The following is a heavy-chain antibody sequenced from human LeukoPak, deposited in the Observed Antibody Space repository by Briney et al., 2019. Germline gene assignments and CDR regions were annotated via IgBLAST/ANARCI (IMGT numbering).Heavy chain of an antibody. V-gene: IGHV1-2*02. J-gene: IGHJ4*02. Sequence: ASVKVSCKASGYTFTGYYMHWVRQAPGQGLEWMGWINPNSGGTNYAQKFQGRVTMTRDTSISTAYMELSRLRSDDTAVYYCARVGEYYYDSSGYWAYFDYWGQGTLVTVSS. CDR2: INPNSGGT. D-gene: IGHD3-22*01. CDR1: GYTFTGYY. CDR3: ARVGEYYYDSSGYWAYFDY.